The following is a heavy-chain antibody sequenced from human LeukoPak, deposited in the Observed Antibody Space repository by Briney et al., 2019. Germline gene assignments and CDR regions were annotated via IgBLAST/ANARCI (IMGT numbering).Heavy chain of an antibody. V-gene: IGHV3-11*01. CDR3: ASVSSSWKDAFDI. J-gene: IGHJ3*02. CDR1: GFTFSDYY. CDR2: ISSSGSTI. D-gene: IGHD6-13*01. Sequence: GGSLRLSCAASGFTFSDYYMSWIRQAPGKGLEWVSYISSSGSTIYYADSVKGRFTISRDNAKNSLYLQMNSLRAEDTAVYYCASVSSSWKDAFDIWGQGTMVTVSS.